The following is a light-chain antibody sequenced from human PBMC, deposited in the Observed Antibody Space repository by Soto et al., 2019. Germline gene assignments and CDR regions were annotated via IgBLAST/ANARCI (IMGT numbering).Light chain of an antibody. CDR1: SSDVGGYNY. V-gene: IGLV2-14*01. CDR3: CSYTTSSTYV. Sequence: QSVLTQPPSASGSPGQSVTISCTGTSSDVGGYNYVSWYQQHPGKAPKLMIYEVSKRPSGVSNRFSGSKAGSTASLTISGLQAEDEADYYCCSYTTSSTYVFGTGTKVTVL. CDR2: EVS. J-gene: IGLJ1*01.